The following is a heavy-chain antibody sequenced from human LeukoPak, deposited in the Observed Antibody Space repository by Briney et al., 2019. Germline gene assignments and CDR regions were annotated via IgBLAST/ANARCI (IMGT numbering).Heavy chain of an antibody. V-gene: IGHV3-9*01. CDR2: ISWNSGTI. CDR1: GFTFDDYA. CDR3: AKDMTFDYGAQPFDY. Sequence: PGGSLRLSCAASGFTFDDYAMHWVRQAPGKGLEWVSVISWNSGTIDYADSVKGRFTVSRDNAKNSLYLQMNSLRAEDTALYYCAKDMTFDYGAQPFDYWGQGTLVTVSS. J-gene: IGHJ4*02. D-gene: IGHD4-17*01.